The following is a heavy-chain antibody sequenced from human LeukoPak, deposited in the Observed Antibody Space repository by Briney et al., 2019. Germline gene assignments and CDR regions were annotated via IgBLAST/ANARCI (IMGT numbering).Heavy chain of an antibody. CDR1: GGSTSSGDYY. CDR2: IYYSGST. J-gene: IGHJ5*02. CDR3: ASSSSWYFGWFDP. Sequence: PSQTLSLTCTVSGGSTSSGDYYWSWIRQPPGKGLEWIGYIYYSGSTYYNPSLKSRVAISVDTSKNQFSLKLSSVTAADTAVYYCASSSSWYFGWFDPWGQGTLVTVSS. D-gene: IGHD6-13*01. V-gene: IGHV4-30-4*01.